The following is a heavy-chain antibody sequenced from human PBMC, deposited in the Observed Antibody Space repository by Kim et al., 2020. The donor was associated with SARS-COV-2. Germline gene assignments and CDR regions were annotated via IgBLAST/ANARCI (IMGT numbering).Heavy chain of an antibody. J-gene: IGHJ4*02. CDR3: TTVLYYDMLTD. D-gene: IGHD3-9*01. Sequence: EYAAPVKGRFTISRNDSKNTLYLQMNSLKTEDTAVYYCTTVLYYDMLTDWGQGTLVTVSS. V-gene: IGHV3-15*01.